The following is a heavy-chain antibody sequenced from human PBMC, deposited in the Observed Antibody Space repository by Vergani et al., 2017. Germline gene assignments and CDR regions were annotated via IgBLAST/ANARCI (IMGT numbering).Heavy chain of an antibody. Sequence: QVLLVQSGAEVKKPGASVRVSCKTSGYTFTNYYIHWVRQAPGQGLEWMGIINPSGGSTSYAQKFQGRVTMTRDTSTSTVYMELSSLRSEDTAVYYCARDGKGITMVRGIPYYGMDVWGQGTTVTVSS. V-gene: IGHV1-46*03. J-gene: IGHJ6*02. CDR1: GYTFTNYY. CDR3: ARDGKGITMVRGIPYYGMDV. CDR2: INPSGGST. D-gene: IGHD3-10*01.